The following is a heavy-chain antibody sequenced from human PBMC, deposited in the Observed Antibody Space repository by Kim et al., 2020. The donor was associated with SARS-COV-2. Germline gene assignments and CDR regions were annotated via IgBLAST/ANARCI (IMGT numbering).Heavy chain of an antibody. Sequence: GGSLRLSCAASGFTVSSNYMTWVRQAPGKGLDWVSIIYGGGSTYYADSVKGRFTISRDNSKNTLYLQMNSLRVDDTAVYYCATSRGYNYCGIDVWGQGTTVTVSS. J-gene: IGHJ6*02. CDR1: GFTVSSNY. V-gene: IGHV3-53*01. CDR3: ATSRGYNYCGIDV. CDR2: IYGGGST. D-gene: IGHD5-12*01.